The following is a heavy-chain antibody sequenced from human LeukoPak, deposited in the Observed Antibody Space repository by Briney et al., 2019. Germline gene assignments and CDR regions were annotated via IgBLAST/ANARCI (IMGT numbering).Heavy chain of an antibody. V-gene: IGHV3-30*03. CDR3: ARDHGSGSYPGYYYYVMDV. D-gene: IGHD1-26*01. CDR2: ISYDGSNK. J-gene: IGHJ6*02. Sequence: GGSLRLSCAASGFIFSNSAMHWVRQAPGKGLEWVAVISYDGSNKYYADSVKGRFTTSRDNSKNTLYLQMNSLRAEDTAVYYCARDHGSGSYPGYYYYVMDVWGQGTTVTVSS. CDR1: GFIFSNSA.